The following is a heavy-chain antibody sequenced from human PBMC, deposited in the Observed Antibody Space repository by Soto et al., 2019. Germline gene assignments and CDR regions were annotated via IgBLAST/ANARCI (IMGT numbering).Heavy chain of an antibody. Sequence: QVKLVQSGAEVKKPGASVKVSCKASGYTFTSYGISWVRKAPGQGLEWMGWISAYNGNTNYAQKFQGRVTMTTDTTTSTAYMELRSLRSDDTAVYYCARTLNEWLLGLDWGQGTLVTVSS. CDR3: ARTLNEWLLGLD. CDR1: GYTFTSYG. J-gene: IGHJ4*02. V-gene: IGHV1-18*01. D-gene: IGHD3-3*01. CDR2: ISAYNGNT.